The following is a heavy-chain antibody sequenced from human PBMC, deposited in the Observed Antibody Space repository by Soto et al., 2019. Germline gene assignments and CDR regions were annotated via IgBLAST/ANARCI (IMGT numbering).Heavy chain of an antibody. Sequence: QVQLVQSGAEVKKPGSSVKVSCKASGGTFSSYAISWVRQAPGQGLEWMGGIIPIFGTANYAQKFQGRVTMTADESTSTAYMELSSLRAEDTAVDYWARLWLADSVVVVAERDYGMDVWGQGTTVTVSS. CDR3: ARLWLADSVVVVAERDYGMDV. CDR1: GGTFSSYA. CDR2: IIPIFGTA. J-gene: IGHJ6*02. D-gene: IGHD2-15*01. V-gene: IGHV1-69*01.